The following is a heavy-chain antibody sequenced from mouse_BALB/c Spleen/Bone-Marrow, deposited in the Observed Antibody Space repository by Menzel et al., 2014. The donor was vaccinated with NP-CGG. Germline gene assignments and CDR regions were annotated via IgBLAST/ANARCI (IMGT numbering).Heavy chain of an antibody. CDR3: ARYGSSYYFDY. J-gene: IGHJ2*01. CDR2: IYPGNVNT. CDR1: GYTFTSYY. Sequence: VQGVESGPELVKPGASVRISCKASGYTFTSYYIHWVKQRPGQGLEWIGWIYPGNVNTKYNEKFKGKATLTADKSSSTAYMQLSSLTSEDSAVYFCARYGSSYYFDYWGQGTTLTVS. V-gene: IGHV1S56*01. D-gene: IGHD1-1*01.